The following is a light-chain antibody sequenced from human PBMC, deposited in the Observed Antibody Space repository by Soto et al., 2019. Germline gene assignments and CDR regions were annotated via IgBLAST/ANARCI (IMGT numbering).Light chain of an antibody. J-gene: IGKJ2*01. CDR3: QQYNSYPYT. CDR2: AAS. V-gene: IGKV1-16*02. CDR1: QAISNS. Sequence: DIQMTQSPSSLSASVGDRVTITCRASQAISNSLAWLQQKPGKAPKSLMYAASCLQRGVPAKFSGSGSGTYFTLTINSLQPEDFAIYFCQQYNSYPYTFGQGTKLEIK.